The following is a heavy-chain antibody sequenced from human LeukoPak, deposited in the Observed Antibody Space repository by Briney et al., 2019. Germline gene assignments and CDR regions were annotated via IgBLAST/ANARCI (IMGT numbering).Heavy chain of an antibody. CDR1: EFSFETYW. V-gene: IGHV3-7*01. Sequence: GALRLSCVALEFSFETYWMSWVRQAPGKGPEWVANINEDGSEKHYVGSVRGRFTISRDNADNSLHLQMNSLRPEDMAVYYCARVETMDVWGKGTTVTASS. D-gene: IGHD5-24*01. CDR2: INEDGSEK. CDR3: ARVETMDV. J-gene: IGHJ6*03.